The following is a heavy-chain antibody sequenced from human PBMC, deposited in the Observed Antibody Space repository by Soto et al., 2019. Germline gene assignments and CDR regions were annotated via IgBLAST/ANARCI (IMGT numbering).Heavy chain of an antibody. V-gene: IGHV4-34*01. D-gene: IGHD3-3*01. CDR2: INHSGST. CDR1: GGSFSGYY. Sequence: SETLSLTCAVYGGSFSGYYWSWIRQPPGKGLEWIGEINHSGSTNYNPSLKSRVTISVDTSKNQFSLMLSSVTAADTAVYYCARNPAPSYYDFWSGYYYFDYWGQGTLVTVSS. CDR3: ARNPAPSYYDFWSGYYYFDY. J-gene: IGHJ4*02.